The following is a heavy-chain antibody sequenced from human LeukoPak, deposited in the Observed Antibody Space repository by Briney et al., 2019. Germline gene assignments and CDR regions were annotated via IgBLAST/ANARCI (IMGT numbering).Heavy chain of an antibody. CDR3: TRADYSSSWSHYYYFMDV. Sequence: SETLSLTCTVSAYSISNGYYWGWIRQPPGKGLEWIGSIYHSGNTYYNPSLKSRVTISVDTSKNQISLNLTSVAAADTAVYYCTRADYSSSWSHYYYFMDVWGRGTTVTVSS. J-gene: IGHJ6*03. CDR2: IYHSGNT. D-gene: IGHD6-13*01. V-gene: IGHV4-38-2*02. CDR1: AYSISNGYY.